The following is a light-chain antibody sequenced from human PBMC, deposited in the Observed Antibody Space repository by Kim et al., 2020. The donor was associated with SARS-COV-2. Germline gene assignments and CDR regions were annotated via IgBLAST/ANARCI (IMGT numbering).Light chain of an antibody. V-gene: IGKV3-20*01. CDR1: QSVSSSY. CDR2: GAS. CDR3: QQYGSSPFT. J-gene: IGKJ5*01. Sequence: PPGERATLSCRASQSVSSSYLAWYQQKPGQAPRLLIYGASSRATGIPDRFSGSGSGTDFTLTISRLEAEDFAMYYCQQYGSSPFTFGQGTRLEIK.